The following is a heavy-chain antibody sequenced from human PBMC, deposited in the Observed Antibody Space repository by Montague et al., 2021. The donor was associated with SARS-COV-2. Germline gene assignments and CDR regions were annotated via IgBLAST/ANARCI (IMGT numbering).Heavy chain of an antibody. CDR3: ARRIGRLDDY. V-gene: IGHV5-10-1*01. CDR2: IDPTDSYT. CDR1: GYSFTTYW. Sequence: QSGAEVKKPGESLRISCKASGYSFTTYWISWVRQMPGKGLEWMGKIDPTDSYTNYSPSFQGHVTISADKSISTAYLQWSSLKASDTAIYYCARRIGRLDDYWGQGTLVTVSS. D-gene: IGHD3-16*01. J-gene: IGHJ4*02.